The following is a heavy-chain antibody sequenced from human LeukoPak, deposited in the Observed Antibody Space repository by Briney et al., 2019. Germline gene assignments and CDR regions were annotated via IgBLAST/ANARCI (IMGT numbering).Heavy chain of an antibody. V-gene: IGHV1-69*06. J-gene: IGHJ5*02. CDR2: IIPIFGTA. CDR1: GYTFTSYG. Sequence: SVKVSCKASGYTFTSYGISWVRQAPGQGLEWMGGIIPIFGTANYAQKFQGRVTITADKSTSTAYMELSSLRSEDTAVYYCARDREGYCSSTSCYPSNWFDPWGQGTLVTVSS. D-gene: IGHD2-2*01. CDR3: ARDREGYCSSTSCYPSNWFDP.